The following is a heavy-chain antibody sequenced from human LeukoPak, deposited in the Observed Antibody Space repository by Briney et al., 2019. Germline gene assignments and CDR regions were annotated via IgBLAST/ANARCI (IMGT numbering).Heavy chain of an antibody. D-gene: IGHD3-10*01. J-gene: IGHJ4*02. V-gene: IGHV4-4*02. CDR2: IYHSGST. Sequence: SETLSLTCAVSGGSISSSNWWSWVRQPPGKGLEWIGEIYHSGSTNYNPSLKSRVTLSVDKSKNQFSLKLSSVTAADTAVYYCARDFKANYGSGSYFSYWGQGTLVTVSS. CDR3: ARDFKANYGSGSYFSY. CDR1: GGSISSSNW.